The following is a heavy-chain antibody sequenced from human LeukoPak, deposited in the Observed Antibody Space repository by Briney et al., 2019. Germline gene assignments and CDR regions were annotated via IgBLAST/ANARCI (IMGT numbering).Heavy chain of an antibody. CDR1: GYSLTELS. CDR2: FDPEDGET. V-gene: IGHV1-24*01. Sequence: ASVKVSCKVSGYSLTELSMHWVRRAPGKGLEWMGGFDPEDGETIYAQKFQGRVTMTEDTSTDTAYMELSSLRSEDTGVYYCATGGMVRGVISWFDPWGQGTLVTVSS. J-gene: IGHJ5*02. CDR3: ATGGMVRGVISWFDP. D-gene: IGHD3-10*01.